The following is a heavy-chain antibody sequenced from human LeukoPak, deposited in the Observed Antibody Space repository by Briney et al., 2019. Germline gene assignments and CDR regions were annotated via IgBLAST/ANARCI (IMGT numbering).Heavy chain of an antibody. Sequence: VASVKVSCKASGGTFSSYAISWVRQAPGQGLEWMGGIIPIFGTANYAQKFQVRVTITTDESTSTAYMELSSLRSEDTAVYYCARVGTASHYYYMDVWGKGTPVTVSS. CDR1: GGTFSSYA. CDR3: ARVGTASHYYYMDV. CDR2: IIPIFGTA. V-gene: IGHV1-69*05. D-gene: IGHD2-21*02. J-gene: IGHJ6*03.